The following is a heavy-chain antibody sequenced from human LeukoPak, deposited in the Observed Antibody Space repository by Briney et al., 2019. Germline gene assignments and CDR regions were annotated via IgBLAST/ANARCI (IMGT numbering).Heavy chain of an antibody. V-gene: IGHV3-48*04. D-gene: IGHD3-3*01. CDR1: GFSFPIHS. J-gene: IGHJ6*01. CDR3: ARDRGTFGVVAG. CDR2: IGTSSSTI. Sequence: GQSLRLSCAASGFSFPIHSFHWDRQPPGKGREWVAYIGTSSSTIYQAKSVKGRFSISRENAKNSLFLQMGSLRVEDTAVYYCARDRGTFGVVAGWG.